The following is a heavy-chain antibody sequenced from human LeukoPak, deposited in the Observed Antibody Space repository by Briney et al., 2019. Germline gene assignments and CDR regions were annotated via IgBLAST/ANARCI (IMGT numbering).Heavy chain of an antibody. Sequence: SETLSLTCTVSGGSISSSSYYWGWIRQPPGKGLEWIGSIYYSGSTYYNPSLKSRVTISVDTSKNQFSLKLSSVTAADTAVYFCARHEPIEYSSLWALTDAFDIWGQGTMVIASS. CDR3: ARHEPIEYSSLWALTDAFDI. CDR1: GGSISSSSYY. J-gene: IGHJ3*02. D-gene: IGHD6-6*01. CDR2: IYYSGST. V-gene: IGHV4-39*01.